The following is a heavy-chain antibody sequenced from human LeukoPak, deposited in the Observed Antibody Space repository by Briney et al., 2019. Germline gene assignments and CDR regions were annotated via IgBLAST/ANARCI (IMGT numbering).Heavy chain of an antibody. CDR2: IYSGGST. CDR1: GFTFSSYS. CDR3: ARGGDIVGATRSAFDI. Sequence: GGSLRLSCAASGFTFSSYSMNWVRQAPGKGLEWVSVIYSGGSTYYADSVKGRFTISRDNSKNTLYLQMNSLRAEDTAVYYCARGGDIVGATRSAFDIWGQGTMVTVSS. V-gene: IGHV3-53*01. D-gene: IGHD1-26*01. J-gene: IGHJ3*02.